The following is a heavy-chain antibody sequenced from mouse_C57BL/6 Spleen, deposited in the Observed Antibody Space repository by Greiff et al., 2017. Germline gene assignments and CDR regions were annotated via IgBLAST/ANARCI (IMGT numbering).Heavy chain of an antibody. J-gene: IGHJ2*01. CDR2: IHPNSGST. V-gene: IGHV1-64*01. D-gene: IGHD2-2*01. CDR3: ARSGGYDVPYMDY. Sequence: VKLQQPGAELVKPGASVKLSCKASGYTFTSYWMHWVKQRPGQGLEWIGMIHPNSGSTNYNEKFKSKATLTVDKSSSTANMQLSSLASADSAVYSFARSGGYDVPYMDYWGQGTTLTVSS. CDR1: GYTFTSYW.